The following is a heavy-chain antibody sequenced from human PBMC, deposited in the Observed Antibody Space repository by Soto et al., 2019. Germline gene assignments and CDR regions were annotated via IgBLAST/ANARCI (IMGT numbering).Heavy chain of an antibody. J-gene: IGHJ5*02. Sequence: QVQLQQWGAGLLKPSETLSLTCAVYGGSFSGYYWSWIRQPLGKGLEWIGEINHSGSTNYNPSLKSRVTISVDTSKNQFSLKLSSVTAADTAVYYCARRWAGATNNWFDPWGQGTLVTVSS. V-gene: IGHV4-34*01. CDR1: GGSFSGYY. CDR3: ARRWAGATNNWFDP. CDR2: INHSGST. D-gene: IGHD5-12*01.